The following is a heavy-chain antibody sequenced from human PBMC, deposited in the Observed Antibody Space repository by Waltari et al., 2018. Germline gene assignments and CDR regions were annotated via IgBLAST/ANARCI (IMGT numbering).Heavy chain of an antibody. V-gene: IGHV1-2*06. J-gene: IGHJ4*02. Sequence: QVQLVQSGAEVTKPGASVKVSCKASGYTFTGYYMHWVRQDPGQGLEGMVRINPNSGGTNYAQKFQSRVTMTRDTSISTAYMELSRLRADDTAVYYCATQPDYGLDYWGQGTLVTVSS. CDR1: GYTFTGYY. CDR3: ATQPDYGLDY. D-gene: IGHD4-17*01. CDR2: INPNSGGT.